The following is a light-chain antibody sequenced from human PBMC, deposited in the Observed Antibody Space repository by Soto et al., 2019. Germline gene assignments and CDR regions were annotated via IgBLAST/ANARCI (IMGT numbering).Light chain of an antibody. CDR1: QSISNH. Sequence: DIQMSQSPASLSASVEDRVIITCRASQSISNHLNWYQQKPGKAPKVLIYAASSLQSGVPSRFSGSGSGTDFTLTISSLQPEDFATYYCQQSYSTPRPFGQGTKAAIK. CDR2: AAS. CDR3: QQSYSTPRP. V-gene: IGKV1-39*01. J-gene: IGKJ1*01.